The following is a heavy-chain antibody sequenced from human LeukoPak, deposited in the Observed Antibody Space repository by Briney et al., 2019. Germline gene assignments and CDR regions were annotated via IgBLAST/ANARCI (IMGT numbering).Heavy chain of an antibody. D-gene: IGHD3-3*01. CDR3: ARGLFRVISRTYYDFWSGYSSVPNTIDY. Sequence: SETLSLTCTVSGGSISSGGYYWSWIRQHPGTGLEWIGYIYYSGSTYYNPSLKSRVTISVDTSKNQFSLKLSSVTAADTAVYYCARGLFRVISRTYYDFWSGYSSVPNTIDYWGQGTLVTVSS. CDR1: GGSISSGGYY. J-gene: IGHJ4*02. V-gene: IGHV4-31*03. CDR2: IYYSGST.